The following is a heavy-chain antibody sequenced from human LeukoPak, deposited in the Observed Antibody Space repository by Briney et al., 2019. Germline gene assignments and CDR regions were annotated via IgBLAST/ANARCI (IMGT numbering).Heavy chain of an antibody. CDR2: INHGGSA. Sequence: PSETLSLTCAVSGGSFSGYYWSWIRQPPGKGLEWIGEINHGGSANYNPSLKSRITISVDTSKNQFSLKLSSVTAADTAVYYCARDSTTVTLPFFDYWGQGTLVTVSS. CDR3: ARDSTTVTLPFFDY. D-gene: IGHD4-17*01. J-gene: IGHJ4*02. CDR1: GGSFSGYY. V-gene: IGHV4-34*01.